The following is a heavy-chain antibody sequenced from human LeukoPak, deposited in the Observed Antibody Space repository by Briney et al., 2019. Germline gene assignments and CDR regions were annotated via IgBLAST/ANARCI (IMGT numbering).Heavy chain of an antibody. J-gene: IGHJ4*02. CDR3: ASRLGYCSGGSCYYFDY. CDR1: GGTFSSYA. Sequence: SVKVSCKASGGTFSSYAISWVRQAPGQGLEWMGGIIPIFGTANYAQKFQGRVTITAGKSTSTAYMELSSLRSEDTAVYYCASRLGYCSGGSCYYFDYWGQGTLVTVSS. V-gene: IGHV1-69*06. CDR2: IIPIFGTA. D-gene: IGHD2-15*01.